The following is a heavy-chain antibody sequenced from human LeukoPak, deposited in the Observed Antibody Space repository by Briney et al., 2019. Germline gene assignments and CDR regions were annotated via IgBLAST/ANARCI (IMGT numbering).Heavy chain of an antibody. CDR2: ISWNSGSI. V-gene: IGHV3-9*01. CDR3: AKDKDYYDSSGYYDY. J-gene: IGHJ4*02. Sequence: GGSLRLSCAASGFTFDDYAMHWVRQAPGKGLEWVSGISWNSGSIGYADSVKGRFTISRDNAKNSLYLQMNSLRAEDTALYYCAKDKDYYDSSGYYDYWGQGTLVTVSS. CDR1: GFTFDDYA. D-gene: IGHD3-22*01.